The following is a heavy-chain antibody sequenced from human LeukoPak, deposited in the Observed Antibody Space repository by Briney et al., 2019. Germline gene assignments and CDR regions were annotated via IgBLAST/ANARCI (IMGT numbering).Heavy chain of an antibody. CDR1: GDSISSDY. D-gene: IGHD3-9*01. CDR3: AGRGQRYLRD. CDR2: IYRIGNT. J-gene: IGHJ1*01. V-gene: IGHV4-4*08. Sequence: PSETLSLTCSVSGDSISSDYWSWIRQPPGKGLEWIRYIYRIGNTDYNPSLKSRVTISLDTSKNQLSLNLTSVTAANTAVYYCAGRGQRYLRDWGQGTLVTVSS.